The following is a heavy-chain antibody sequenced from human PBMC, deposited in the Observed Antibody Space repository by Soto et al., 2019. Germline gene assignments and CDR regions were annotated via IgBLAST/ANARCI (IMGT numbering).Heavy chain of an antibody. V-gene: IGHV4-59*01. D-gene: IGHD6-13*01. CDR3: ARVRGTAGKRYFDY. J-gene: IGHJ4*02. CDR2: TYYSGST. CDR1: GGAMIAYY. Sequence: SETLSLTCTVSGGAMIAYYWNWMRQPPGKGLQWIGYTYYSGSTTYNPSLKSRVTISVDSSKNQFSLKLDSVTPADTAVYYCARVRGTAGKRYFDYWGPGTLVTVSS.